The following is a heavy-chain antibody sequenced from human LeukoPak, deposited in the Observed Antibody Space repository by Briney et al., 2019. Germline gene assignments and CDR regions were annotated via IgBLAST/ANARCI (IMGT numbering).Heavy chain of an antibody. CDR3: AKRGVVIRGILVIGYHQEAYHYDF. CDR2: ISERGGST. J-gene: IGHJ4*02. Sequence: PGGSLRLSCVVSGISLSNYAMTWVRQAPGKGLEWVSYISERGGSTTYADSVKGRFTISRDTSLNTLYLQMNNLRAEHTAVYFCAKRGVVIRGILVIGYHQEAYHYDFWGQGVLVTVSS. CDR1: GISLSNYA. D-gene: IGHD3-10*01. V-gene: IGHV3-23*01.